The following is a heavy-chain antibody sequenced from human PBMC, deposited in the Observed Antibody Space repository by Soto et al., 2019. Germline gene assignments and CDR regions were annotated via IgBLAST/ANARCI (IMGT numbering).Heavy chain of an antibody. CDR3: ATRLGIGDSSSWFYIFDY. CDR1: GYTLTELS. CDR2: FDPEDGET. J-gene: IGHJ4*02. D-gene: IGHD6-13*01. V-gene: IGHV1-24*01. Sequence: QVQQVQSGAEVKKPGASVKVSCKVSGYTLTELSMHWVRQAPGKGLEWMGGFDPEDGETIYAQKFQGRVTMTEDTSTDTAYMELSSLRSEDTAVYYCATRLGIGDSSSWFYIFDYWGQGTLVTVSS.